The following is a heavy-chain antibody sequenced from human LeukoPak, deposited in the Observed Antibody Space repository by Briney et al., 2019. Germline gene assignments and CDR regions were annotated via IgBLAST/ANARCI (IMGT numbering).Heavy chain of an antibody. CDR2: ISAYNGNT. D-gene: IGHD3-10*01. CDR1: GYTFTSYD. CDR3: ARGSGSYYKDFDY. V-gene: IGHV1-18*01. J-gene: IGHJ4*02. Sequence: ASVKVSCKASGYTFTSYDINWVRQATGQGLEWMGWISAYNGNTKYAQKLQGRVTMTTDTSTSTAYMELSSLRSEDTAVYYCARGSGSYYKDFDYWGQGTLVTVSS.